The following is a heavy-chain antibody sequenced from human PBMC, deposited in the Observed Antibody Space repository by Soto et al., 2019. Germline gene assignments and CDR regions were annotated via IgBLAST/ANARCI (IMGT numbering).Heavy chain of an antibody. CDR3: ARDRIGLTGYYTPYYIDY. D-gene: IGHD3-9*01. CDR2: IYYSGST. V-gene: IGHV4-61*08. J-gene: IGHJ4*02. Sequence: SETLSLTCTVSGGSVSSGGYYWSWIRQPPGKGLEWIGYIYYSGSTNYNPSLKSRVTISVDTSKNQFSLKLSSVTAADTAVYYCARDRIGLTGYYTPYYIDYWGQGTLVTVSS. CDR1: GGSVSSGGYY.